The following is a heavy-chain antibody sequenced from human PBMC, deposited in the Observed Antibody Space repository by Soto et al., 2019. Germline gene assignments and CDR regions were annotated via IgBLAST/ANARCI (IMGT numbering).Heavy chain of an antibody. CDR1: GGSISSGGYY. Sequence: LSLTCTVSGGSISSGGYYWSWIRQHPGKGLEWIGYIYYSGSTYYNPSLKSRVTISVDTSKNQFSLKLSSVTAADTAVYYCARDRAAATDYYYYYGMDVWGQGTTVTVSS. V-gene: IGHV4-31*03. D-gene: IGHD6-13*01. CDR2: IYYSGST. J-gene: IGHJ6*02. CDR3: ARDRAAATDYYYYYGMDV.